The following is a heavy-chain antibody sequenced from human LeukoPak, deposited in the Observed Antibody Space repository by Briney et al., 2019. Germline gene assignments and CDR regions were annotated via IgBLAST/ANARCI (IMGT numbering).Heavy chain of an antibody. D-gene: IGHD3-22*01. CDR2: IYTSGST. J-gene: IGHJ4*02. V-gene: IGHV4-4*07. Sequence: PSETLSLTCTVSGGSISSYYWSWIRQPAGKGLEWIGRIYTSGSTNYNPSLKSRVTISVDTSKNQFSLKLSSVTAAVTAVYYCARDRYYYDSSGSHFDYWGQGTLVTVSS. CDR3: ARDRYYYDSSGSHFDY. CDR1: GGSISSYY.